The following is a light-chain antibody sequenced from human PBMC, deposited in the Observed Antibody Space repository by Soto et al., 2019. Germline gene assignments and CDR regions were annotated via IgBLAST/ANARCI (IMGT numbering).Light chain of an antibody. CDR2: AAS. J-gene: IGKJ1*01. V-gene: IGKV1-6*01. CDR1: QGIRND. CDR3: LQDYNYPWT. Sequence: AIQMTQSPSSLSASVGDRVTITCRASQGIRNDLGWYQQEPGKAPKLLIYAASSLESGVPSRFSGSGSGTDFTLTTSSLQPEAFATYYCLQDYNYPWTFGQGTKVEIK.